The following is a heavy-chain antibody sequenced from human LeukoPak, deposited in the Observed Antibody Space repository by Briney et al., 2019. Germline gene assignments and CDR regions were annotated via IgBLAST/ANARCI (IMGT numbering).Heavy chain of an antibody. CDR1: GDSVSRNTAA. J-gene: IGHJ6*01. D-gene: IGHD3/OR15-3a*01. Sequence: SQTLSLTCVISGDSVSRNTAAWNWIRQSPSRGLEWLGRTCYKSKWYNDYAIYVESRITINPDTSKNQFTLQLHSVTPEDTALYYCARGRSDWYAMDVRGQGTMVTVSS. CDR3: ARGRSDWYAMDV. V-gene: IGHV6-1*01. CDR2: TCYKSKWYN.